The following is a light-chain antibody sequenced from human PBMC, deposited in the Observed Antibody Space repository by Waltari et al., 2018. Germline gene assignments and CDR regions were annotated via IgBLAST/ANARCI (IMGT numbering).Light chain of an antibody. V-gene: IGLV2-14*01. Sequence: QSALTQPASGSGSPGQSITISCPGTSSDVGGYNYVSWYQQHPGKAPKLMIYEVSNRPSGVSNRFSGSKSGNTASLTISGLQAEDEADYYCSSYTSSSIYVFGTGTKVTVL. J-gene: IGLJ1*01. CDR1: SSDVGGYNY. CDR3: SSYTSSSIYV. CDR2: EVS.